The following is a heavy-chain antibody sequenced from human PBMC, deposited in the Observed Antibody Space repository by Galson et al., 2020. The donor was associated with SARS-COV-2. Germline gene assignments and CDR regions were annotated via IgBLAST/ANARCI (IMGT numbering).Heavy chain of an antibody. D-gene: IGHD1-1*01. J-gene: IGHJ4*02. CDR2: LYREGSST. CDR1: GFTFSNHW. V-gene: IGHV3-74*01. Sequence: GESLKTPCEVSGFTFSNHWLHWVRQAPGKGLEWVPRLYREGSSTSNADPVKGRFTISGDNAKNTLYLQMNSLRAEDTAVYYCARGDMWNDYFDYWGQGTLVTVSS. CDR3: ARGDMWNDYFDY.